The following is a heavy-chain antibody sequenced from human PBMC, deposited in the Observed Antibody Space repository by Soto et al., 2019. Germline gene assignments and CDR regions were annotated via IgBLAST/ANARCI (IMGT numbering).Heavy chain of an antibody. CDR2: IYYSGST. D-gene: IGHD2-2*01. V-gene: IGHV4-59*01. J-gene: IGHJ4*02. Sequence: SETLSLTCTVSGGSISSYYWSWIRQPPGKGLEWIGYIYYSGSTNYNPSLKSRVTISVDTSKNQFSLKLSSVTAADTAVYYCAIDRCSSTSCYGLDYWGQGTLVTVSS. CDR3: AIDRCSSTSCYGLDY. CDR1: GGSISSYY.